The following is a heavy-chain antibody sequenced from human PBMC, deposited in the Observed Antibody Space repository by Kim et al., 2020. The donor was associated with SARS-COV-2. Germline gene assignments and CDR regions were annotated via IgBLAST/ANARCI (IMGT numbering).Heavy chain of an antibody. D-gene: IGHD6-19*01. V-gene: IGHV3-48*03. CDR2: ISSSGSTI. CDR3: ARGGQWRPLDY. Sequence: GGSLRLSCAASGFTFSSYDMNWVRQAPGKGLEWVSYISSSGSTIYSADSVKGRFTISRDNAKNSLYLQMNSLRAEDTAVYYCARGGQWRPLDYWGQGTLVTVSS. J-gene: IGHJ4*02. CDR1: GFTFSSYD.